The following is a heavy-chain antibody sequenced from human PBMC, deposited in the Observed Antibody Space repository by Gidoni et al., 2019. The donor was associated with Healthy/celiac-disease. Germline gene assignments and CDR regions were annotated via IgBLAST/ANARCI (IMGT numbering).Heavy chain of an antibody. CDR2: IYHSGST. CDR1: GGSISSSNW. J-gene: IGHJ5*02. CDR3: ARACSSTSCYWGRGGFDP. V-gene: IGHV4-4*02. D-gene: IGHD2-2*01. Sequence: QVQLQESGPGLVKPSGTLSLTCAVSGGSISSSNWWSWVRQPPGKGLEWIGEIYHSGSTNYNPSLKSRVTISVDKSKNQFSLKLSSVTAADTAVYYCARACSSTSCYWGRGGFDPWGQGTLVTVSS.